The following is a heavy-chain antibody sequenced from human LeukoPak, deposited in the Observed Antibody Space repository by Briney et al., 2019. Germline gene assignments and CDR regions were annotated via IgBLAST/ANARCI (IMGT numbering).Heavy chain of an antibody. CDR2: TYYRSKWYN. CDR3: AREVTDAFDI. CDR1: GDSVSTNSAA. V-gene: IGHV6-1*01. Sequence: SQTLSLTCAISGDSVSTNSAAWNWIRQSPSRGLEWLGRTYYRSKWYNDYVVSVKSRIPINPDTSQNQFSLHLSSVTPEDTAVYYCAREVTDAFDIWGQGTMVTVSS. J-gene: IGHJ3*02. D-gene: IGHD4-11*01.